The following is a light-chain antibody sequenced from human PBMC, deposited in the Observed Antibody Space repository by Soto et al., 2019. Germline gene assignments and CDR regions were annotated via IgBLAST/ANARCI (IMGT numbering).Light chain of an antibody. CDR2: AAS. Sequence: DIKMTQSPSSLSASVGDRVTITCRASQSISRYLNWYQLKPGKAPKLLIYAASSLQSGVPSRFTGSGSGTDFTLTISSLQPEDIATYYCQQSYSSPGTFGRGTKVEIK. CDR3: QQSYSSPGT. CDR1: QSISRY. J-gene: IGKJ1*01. V-gene: IGKV1-39*01.